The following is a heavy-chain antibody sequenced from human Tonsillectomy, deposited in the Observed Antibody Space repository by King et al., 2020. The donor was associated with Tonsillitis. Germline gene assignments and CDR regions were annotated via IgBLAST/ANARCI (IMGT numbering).Heavy chain of an antibody. CDR3: AKITVAGTSRVY. CDR2: ISGSGGST. V-gene: IGHV3-23*04. Sequence: VQLVESGGDLVQPGGSLRLSCAASGFTFSSYAMSWVRQAPGMGLEWVSAISGSGGSTYYADSGKGRFTVSRDNSKNTLYLQMNSLSAEDTAVYYCAKITVAGTSRVYWGQGTLVTVSS. CDR1: GFTFSSYA. J-gene: IGHJ4*02. D-gene: IGHD6-19*01.